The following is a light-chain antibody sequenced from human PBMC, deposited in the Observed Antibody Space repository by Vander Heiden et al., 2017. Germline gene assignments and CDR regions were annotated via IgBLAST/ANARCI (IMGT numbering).Light chain of an antibody. Sequence: SVLTQPPSASGAPRPRVTISCSGASSNIGTNYVYWYQQLPGTAPKLLIYTTKQRPSGVPDRFSGSRSGTSASLAISGLRSEDEADYYCAAWDDILSAWVFGGGTKLTVL. V-gene: IGLV1-47*02. CDR1: SSNIGTNY. J-gene: IGLJ3*02. CDR2: TTK. CDR3: AAWDDILSAWV.